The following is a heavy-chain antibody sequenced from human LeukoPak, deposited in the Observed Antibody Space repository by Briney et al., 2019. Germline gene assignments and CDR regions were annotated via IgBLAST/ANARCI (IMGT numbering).Heavy chain of an antibody. CDR2: ISYDGSNK. V-gene: IGHV3-30*04. CDR3: ARGISGSGYYHFDH. J-gene: IGHJ4*02. D-gene: IGHD3-3*01. Sequence: GGSLRLSCAASGFTFSSYAIHWVRQAPGKGLEWVAVISYDGSNKYYADSVKGRFTISRDNSKNTLYLQMNSLRAEDTAVYYCARGISGSGYYHFDHWGQGTLVTVSS. CDR1: GFTFSSYA.